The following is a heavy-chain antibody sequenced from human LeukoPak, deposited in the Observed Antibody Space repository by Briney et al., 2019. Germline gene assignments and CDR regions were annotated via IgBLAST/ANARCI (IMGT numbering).Heavy chain of an antibody. CDR2: IYYSGST. D-gene: IGHD1-26*01. J-gene: IGHJ4*02. CDR3: ARVVGPTRIDF. V-gene: IGHV4-59*01. CDR1: GGSIRSYN. Sequence: PSETLSLTCTVSGGSIRSYNWSWIRHPPGKGLEWIGYIYYSGSTNYNPSLKSRVTISVDTSKNQFSLKLTSVTAADTAVYFCARVVGPTRIDFWGQGTLVTVSS.